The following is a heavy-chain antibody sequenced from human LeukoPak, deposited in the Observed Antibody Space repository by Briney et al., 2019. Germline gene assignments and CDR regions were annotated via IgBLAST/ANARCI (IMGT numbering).Heavy chain of an antibody. J-gene: IGHJ4*02. D-gene: IGHD3-3*01. Sequence: PGGSLRLSCVASGFTFSSYAMCWVRQAPGKGLEWVSSISGSGGSTYYADSVKGRFTISRDNSKNTLYLQVNSLRAEDTAVYYCAKFGGYYNGGYFDYWGQGTLVTVSS. CDR1: GFTFSSYA. V-gene: IGHV3-23*01. CDR2: ISGSGGST. CDR3: AKFGGYYNGGYFDY.